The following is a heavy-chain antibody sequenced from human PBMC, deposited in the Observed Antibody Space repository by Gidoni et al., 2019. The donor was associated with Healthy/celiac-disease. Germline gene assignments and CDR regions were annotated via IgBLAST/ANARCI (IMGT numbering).Heavy chain of an antibody. D-gene: IGHD5-18*01. CDR3: ARDHGRAMADYYYYGMDV. Sequence: QVQLVQSGAEMQKPGSSVKVSCKDSGGTFSSYAISWVRQAPGQGLEWMGRILPILGIANYAQKFQGRVTITADKSTSTAYMELSSLRSEDTAVYYCARDHGRAMADYYYYGMDVWGQGTTVTVSS. V-gene: IGHV1-69*04. J-gene: IGHJ6*02. CDR1: GGTFSSYA. CDR2: ILPILGIA.